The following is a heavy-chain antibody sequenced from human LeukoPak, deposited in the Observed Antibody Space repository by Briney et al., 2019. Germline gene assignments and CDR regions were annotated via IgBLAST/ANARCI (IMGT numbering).Heavy chain of an antibody. CDR1: GGSISSYY. CDR2: IYYSGST. Sequence: PSETLSLTCTVSGGSISSYYWSWIRQPPGKGLEWIGYIYYSGSTNYNPSLKSRVTISVDTSKNQFSLKLSSVTAADTAVYYCARDRVVDTAMDYFDYWGQGTLVTVSS. CDR3: ARDRVVDTAMDYFDY. J-gene: IGHJ4*02. V-gene: IGHV4-59*12. D-gene: IGHD5-18*01.